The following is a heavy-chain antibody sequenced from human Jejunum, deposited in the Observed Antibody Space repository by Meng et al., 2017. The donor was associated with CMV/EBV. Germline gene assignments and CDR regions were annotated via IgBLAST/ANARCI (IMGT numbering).Heavy chain of an antibody. CDR2: INTDTGNP. J-gene: IGHJ4*02. V-gene: IGHV7-4-1*02. CDR1: GYSFTTHA. D-gene: IGHD5-24*01. Sequence: KASGYSFTTHAVEWVRQAPGQGLEWMGWINTDTGNPTYAQDFTGRFVFSLDTSVNTAYLQINDLKPEDTAVYYCGRERDGYNLSPFDYWGQGTLVTVSS. CDR3: GRERDGYNLSPFDY.